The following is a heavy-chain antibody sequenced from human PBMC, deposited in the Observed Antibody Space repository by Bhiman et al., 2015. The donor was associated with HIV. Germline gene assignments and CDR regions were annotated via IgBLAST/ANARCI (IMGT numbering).Heavy chain of an antibody. CDR2: IKEDGSER. CDR1: GFTFSTYW. D-gene: IGHD2-15*01. CDR3: AKGGILFPFDY. J-gene: IGHJ4*02. V-gene: IGHV3-7*01. Sequence: EVQLVESGGGLVQPGGSLRLSCAASGFTFSTYWMSWVRQAPGKGLEWVANIKEDGSERYYVDSVKGRFSISRDNAKNLMYMEMNSLRAEDTAVYYCAKGGILFPFDYWGQGTLVTVSS.